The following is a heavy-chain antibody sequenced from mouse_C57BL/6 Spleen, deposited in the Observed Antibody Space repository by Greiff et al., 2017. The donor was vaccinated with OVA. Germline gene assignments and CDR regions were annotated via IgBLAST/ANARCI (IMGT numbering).Heavy chain of an antibody. CDR1: GYTFTSYW. D-gene: IGHD4-1*01. Sequence: QVQLQQPGAELVMPGASVKLSCKASGYTFTSYWMHWVKQRPGQGLEWIGEIDPSDSYPNYNQKFKGKSTLNVDKSSSTAYMQLSSLTSEDSAVYYCARNWDYAMDYWGQGTSVTVSS. CDR2: IDPSDSYP. J-gene: IGHJ4*01. V-gene: IGHV1-69*01. CDR3: ARNWDYAMDY.